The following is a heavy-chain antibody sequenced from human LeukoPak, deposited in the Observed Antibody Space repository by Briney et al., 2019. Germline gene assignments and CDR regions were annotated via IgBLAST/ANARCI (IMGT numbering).Heavy chain of an antibody. CDR3: TSRVATTSDH. V-gene: IGHV3-15*01. CDR2: IKRKTEGVTT. J-gene: IGHJ4*02. Sequence: GGPLRLSCAASGFAFNNAWMNWVGQAPGKGLEWVGRIKRKTEGVTTDYPAPVKGRFTISRDDSQATLYLQMNSLKTEDTAVYYCTSRVATTSDHWGQGTLVTVSS. D-gene: IGHD2-21*02. CDR1: GFAFNNAW.